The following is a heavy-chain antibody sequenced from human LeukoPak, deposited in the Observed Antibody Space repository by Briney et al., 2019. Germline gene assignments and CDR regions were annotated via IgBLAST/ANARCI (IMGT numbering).Heavy chain of an antibody. J-gene: IGHJ6*02. V-gene: IGHV3-48*03. CDR2: ISSSGSTT. CDR1: GFTFSSYE. CDR3: ARDAGYYYAMDV. Sequence: GGSLRLSCVASGFTFSSYEMNWVRQAPGEGLEWVSYISSSGSTTYYADSVQGRFTISRDNARNSLYLQINSPRAEDTAIYYCARDAGYYYAMDVWGQGTTVTVSS.